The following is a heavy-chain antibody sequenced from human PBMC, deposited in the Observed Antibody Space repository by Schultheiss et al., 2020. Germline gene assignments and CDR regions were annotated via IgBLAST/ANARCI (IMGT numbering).Heavy chain of an antibody. Sequence: SATLSLTCTVSGGSISSSSYYWGWIRQPPGKGLEWIGSIYYSGSTYYNPSLKSRVTISVDTSKNQFSLKLSSVTAADTAVYYCARRVTIFGVVTHYYYYYMDVWGKGTTVTVSS. D-gene: IGHD3-3*01. CDR3: ARRVTIFGVVTHYYYYYMDV. CDR2: IYYSGST. CDR1: GGSISSSSYY. J-gene: IGHJ6*03. V-gene: IGHV4-39*07.